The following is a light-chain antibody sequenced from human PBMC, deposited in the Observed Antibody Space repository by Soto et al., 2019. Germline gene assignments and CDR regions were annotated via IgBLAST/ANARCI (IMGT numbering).Light chain of an antibody. V-gene: IGKV3-20*01. CDR2: GAS. Sequence: EIVLTQSPGTLSLSPGERATLSCRASQSVSSSYLAWYQQKPGQAPRLLIYGASSRATGIPDRFSGSGSGTDFTLTISRLETADFAVYYCQLYGSSPRTFGQGTKVEIK. CDR1: QSVSSSY. J-gene: IGKJ1*01. CDR3: QLYGSSPRT.